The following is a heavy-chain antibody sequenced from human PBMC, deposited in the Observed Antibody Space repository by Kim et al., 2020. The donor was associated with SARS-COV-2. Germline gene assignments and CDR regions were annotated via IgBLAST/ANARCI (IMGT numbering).Heavy chain of an antibody. Sequence: SVKGRFTISRDNSKNTLYLQMNSLRAEDTAVYYCAKDRSSSSALTGYFDLWGRGTLVTVSS. V-gene: IGHV3-23*01. J-gene: IGHJ2*01. CDR3: AKDRSSSSALTGYFDL. D-gene: IGHD6-6*01.